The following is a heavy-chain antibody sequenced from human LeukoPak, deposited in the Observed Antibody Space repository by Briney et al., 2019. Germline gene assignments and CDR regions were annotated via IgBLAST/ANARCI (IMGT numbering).Heavy chain of an antibody. D-gene: IGHD3-3*01. V-gene: IGHV4-61*02. CDR2: IYTSGST. CDR3: ARAVRFLEWLPRYYYMDV. Sequence: PSETLSLTCTVSGGSISSGSYYWSWIRQPAGKGLEWIGRIYTSGSTNYNPSLKSRVTMSVDTSKNQFSLKLSSVTAADTAVYYCARAVRFLEWLPRYYYMDVWGKGTTVTVSS. CDR1: GGSISSGSYY. J-gene: IGHJ6*03.